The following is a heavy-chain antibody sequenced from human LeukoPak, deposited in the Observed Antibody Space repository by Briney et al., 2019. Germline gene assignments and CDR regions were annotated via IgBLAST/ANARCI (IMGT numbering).Heavy chain of an antibody. Sequence: GGSLRLSCAASGFTFSSYGMSWVRQAPGKGLEWVSAISGSGGSTYYADSVKGRFTISRDNSKNTLYLQMNSLRAEDTAVYYCGRLDCSSTSCYEVVAFDIWGQGTMVTVSS. CDR3: GRLDCSSTSCYEVVAFDI. CDR1: GFTFSSYG. D-gene: IGHD2-2*01. V-gene: IGHV3-23*01. CDR2: ISGSGGST. J-gene: IGHJ3*02.